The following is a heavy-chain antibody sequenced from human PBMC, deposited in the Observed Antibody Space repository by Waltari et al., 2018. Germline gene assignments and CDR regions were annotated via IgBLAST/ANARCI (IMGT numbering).Heavy chain of an antibody. CDR2: IYSGGST. Sequence: EVQLVETGGGLIQPGGSVGLSCAAAGFPFVSNNMIWAREAPGKGLEWVSVIYSGGSTYYADSVKGRFTISRDNSKNTLYLQMNSLRAEDTAVYYCAREREAAAGTEGFDYWGQGTLVTVSS. J-gene: IGHJ4*02. CDR1: GFPFVSNN. CDR3: AREREAAAGTEGFDY. V-gene: IGHV3-53*02. D-gene: IGHD6-13*01.